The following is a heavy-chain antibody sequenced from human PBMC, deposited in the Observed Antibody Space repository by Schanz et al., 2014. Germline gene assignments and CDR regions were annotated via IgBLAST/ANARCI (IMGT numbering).Heavy chain of an antibody. D-gene: IGHD4-17*01. V-gene: IGHV3-23*01. CDR2: ISGSGGST. Sequence: PGGSLRLSCAASGFTFRDYYMSWIRQAPGKGLEWVSAISGSGGSTYYADSVKGRFTISRDNSKNTLYLRMSSLRAEDTAVYYCARPRFDYGEVDYWGQGTLVTVSS. CDR3: ARPRFDYGEVDY. CDR1: GFTFRDYY. J-gene: IGHJ4*02.